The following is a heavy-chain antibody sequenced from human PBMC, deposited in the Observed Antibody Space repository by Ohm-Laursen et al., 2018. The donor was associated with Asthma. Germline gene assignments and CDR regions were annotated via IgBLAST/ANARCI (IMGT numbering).Heavy chain of an antibody. J-gene: IGHJ4*02. CDR2: INPSGGST. Sequence: ASVKVSCKASGYTFTSYYMHWVRQAPGQGLEWMGIINPSGGSTSYAQKFQSRVTMTRDTSTSTVYMELSSPRSEDTAVYYCARVPPSMFTIDYWGQGTLVTVSS. D-gene: IGHD3-10*01. CDR1: GYTFTSYY. V-gene: IGHV1-46*01. CDR3: ARVPPSMFTIDY.